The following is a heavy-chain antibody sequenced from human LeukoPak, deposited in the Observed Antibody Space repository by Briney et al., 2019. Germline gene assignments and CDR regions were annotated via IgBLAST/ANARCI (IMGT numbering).Heavy chain of an antibody. CDR2: ISVSGGST. Sequence: PGGSLRLSCAASGFPFSSYAMTWVRQAPGKGLEWVSTISVSGGSTYYADSVKGRFTISRDNSKNTLYLQMNSLRAEDTAVYYCVSDYYNSGNYYYFDYWGQGTLVTVSS. V-gene: IGHV3-23*01. CDR3: VSDYYNSGNYYYFDY. D-gene: IGHD3-10*01. CDR1: GFPFSSYA. J-gene: IGHJ4*02.